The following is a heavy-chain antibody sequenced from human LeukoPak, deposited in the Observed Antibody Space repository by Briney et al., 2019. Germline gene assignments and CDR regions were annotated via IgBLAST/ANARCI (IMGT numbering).Heavy chain of an antibody. D-gene: IGHD6-19*01. CDR2: IYSGGST. Sequence: GGSLRLSCAASGFTVSSNYMSWVRQAPGKGLEWVSVIYSGGSTYYADSVKGRFTISRHNSKNTLYLQMNSLRAEDTAVYYCAKDEAGSGWYPSSDYWGQGTLVTVSS. CDR1: GFTVSSNY. CDR3: AKDEAGSGWYPSSDY. J-gene: IGHJ4*02. V-gene: IGHV3-53*01.